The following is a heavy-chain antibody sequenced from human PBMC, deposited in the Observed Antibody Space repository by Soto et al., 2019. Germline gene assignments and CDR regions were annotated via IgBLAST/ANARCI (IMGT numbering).Heavy chain of an antibody. D-gene: IGHD6-25*01. Sequence: GGSLRLSCAASGFTFNDHAMHWVRQPPGKGLEWVSGISWNSGRIGYADSVKGRFTISRDNAKNSLYLQMNSLRAEDTALYYCGKDISAGGMDVWGKGTTVTVSS. J-gene: IGHJ6*04. V-gene: IGHV3-9*01. CDR3: GKDISAGGMDV. CDR2: ISWNSGRI. CDR1: GFTFNDHA.